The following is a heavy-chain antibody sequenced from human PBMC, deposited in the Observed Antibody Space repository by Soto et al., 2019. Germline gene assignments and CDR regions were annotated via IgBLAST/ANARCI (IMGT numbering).Heavy chain of an antibody. CDR2: ISYNGIDK. D-gene: IGHD5-12*01. CDR1: GITFTNHG. J-gene: IGHJ4*02. V-gene: IGHV3-30*03. Sequence: QMQLVESGGGVVQPGRSLRLSCVASGITFTNHGIHWVRQAPGKGLEGVADISYNGIDKWYADSVKGRYTISRDNFRDTVYLQMNGMRPEDTAVYYCASGEGQNGHDTRFDYWGQGTLVTVSS. CDR3: ASGEGQNGHDTRFDY.